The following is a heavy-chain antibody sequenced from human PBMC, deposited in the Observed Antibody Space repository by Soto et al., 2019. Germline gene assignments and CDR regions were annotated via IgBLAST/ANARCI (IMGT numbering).Heavy chain of an antibody. J-gene: IGHJ4*02. CDR3: ATGGSGVFDY. V-gene: IGHV3-66*01. CDR1: GLTLSTSS. Sequence: GGSLRLSCAAFGLTLSTSSMNWVRQAPGKGLEWVSVVHSGGGTYYADSVKDRFTLSRDNSKNTVYLQMTSLRADDTALYYCATGGSGVFDYWGQGTLVTVPQ. CDR2: VHSGGGT. D-gene: IGHD6-19*01.